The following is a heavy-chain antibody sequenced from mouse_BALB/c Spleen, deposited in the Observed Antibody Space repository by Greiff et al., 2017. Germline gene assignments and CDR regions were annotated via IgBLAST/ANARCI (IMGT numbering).Heavy chain of an antibody. Sequence: EVKLMESGPSLVKPSQTLSLTCSVTGDSITSGYWNWIRKFPGNKLEYMGYISYSGSTDYNPSLKSRISITRDTSKNQYYLQLNSVTTEDTATYYCARRTTATYYFDYWGQGTTLTVSS. CDR1: GDSITSGY. V-gene: IGHV3-8*02. CDR3: ARRTTATYYFDY. CDR2: ISYSGST. J-gene: IGHJ2*01. D-gene: IGHD1-2*01.